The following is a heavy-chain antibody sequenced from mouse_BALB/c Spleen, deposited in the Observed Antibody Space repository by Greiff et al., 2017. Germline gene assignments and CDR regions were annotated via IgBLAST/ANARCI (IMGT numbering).Heavy chain of an antibody. Sequence: EVQLQQSGTVLARPGASVKMSCKASGYSFTSYWMHWVQQRPGQGLEWIGAIYTGNSDTSYNQKFKGKAKLTAVTSASTAYMELSSLTNEDSAVYYCTSGYGNYNWYFDVWGAGTTVTVSS. D-gene: IGHD2-1*01. J-gene: IGHJ1*01. V-gene: IGHV1-5*01. CDR3: TSGYGNYNWYFDV. CDR1: GYSFTSYW. CDR2: IYTGNSDT.